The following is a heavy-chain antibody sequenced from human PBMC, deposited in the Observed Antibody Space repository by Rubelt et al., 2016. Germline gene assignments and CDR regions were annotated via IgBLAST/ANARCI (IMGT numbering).Heavy chain of an antibody. V-gene: IGHV4-39*07. CDR1: GGSISSSSYY. Sequence: QLQLQESGSGLVKPSQTLSLTCAVSGGSISSSSYYWGWIRQPPGKGLEWIGSIYYSGSTYYNPSLKSRGTISVETSKNQFSLKLSSVTAADTAVYCCARRGGDSGSYSYFDYWGQGTLVTASS. J-gene: IGHJ4*02. D-gene: IGHD1-26*01. CDR3: ARRGGDSGSYSYFDY. CDR2: IYYSGST.